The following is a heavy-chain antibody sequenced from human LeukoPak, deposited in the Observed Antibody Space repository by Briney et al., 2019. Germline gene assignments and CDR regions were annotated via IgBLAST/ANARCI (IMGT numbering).Heavy chain of an antibody. CDR1: GGTFSSYA. CDR3: ASCSYDSSGYYYLSYFDY. D-gene: IGHD3-22*01. Sequence: SVKVSCKASGGTFSSYAISWVRQAPGQGLEWMGRIIPIFGTANYAQKFQGRVTITTDESTSTAYMELSSLRSEDTAVYHCASCSYDSSGYYYLSYFDYWGQGTLVTVSS. CDR2: IIPIFGTA. J-gene: IGHJ4*02. V-gene: IGHV1-69*05.